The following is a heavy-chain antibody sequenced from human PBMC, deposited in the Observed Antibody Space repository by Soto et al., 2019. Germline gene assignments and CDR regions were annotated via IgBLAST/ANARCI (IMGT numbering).Heavy chain of an antibody. D-gene: IGHD6-19*01. J-gene: IGHJ4*02. CDR1: GFTFSSYA. Sequence: VGSLRLSCAASGFTFSSYAMSWVRQAPGKGLEWVSAISGSGGSTYYADSVKGRFTISRDNSKNTLYLQMNSLRAEDTAVYYCAKDESYSSGWYSYWGQGTLVTVSS. V-gene: IGHV3-23*01. CDR2: ISGSGGST. CDR3: AKDESYSSGWYSY.